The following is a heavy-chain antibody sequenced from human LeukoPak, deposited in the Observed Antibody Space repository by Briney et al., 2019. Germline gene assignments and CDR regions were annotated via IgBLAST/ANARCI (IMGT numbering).Heavy chain of an antibody. J-gene: IGHJ4*02. CDR3: ARRPINCIITNCYVDY. CDR2: MNPNSSDT. Sequence: WASVKVSCKASVYTFTNFYIHWVRQAPGQGLEWMGWMNPNSSDTSYAREFQDRVTMTRDTSLSTAYMELSRLRSDDTAVYFCARRPINCIITNCYVDYWGQGTLVTVSS. V-gene: IGHV1-2*02. CDR1: VYTFTNFY. D-gene: IGHD2-2*01.